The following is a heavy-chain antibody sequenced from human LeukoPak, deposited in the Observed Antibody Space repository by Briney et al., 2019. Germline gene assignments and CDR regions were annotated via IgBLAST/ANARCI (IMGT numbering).Heavy chain of an antibody. V-gene: IGHV1-69*13. CDR1: GGTFSSYA. CDR2: IIPIFGTA. D-gene: IGHD3-22*01. Sequence: SVNVSCKASGGTFSSYAISWVRQAPGQGLEWMGGIIPIFGTANYAQKFQGRVTITADESTSTAYMELSSLRSEDTAVYYCARHSSGYYTTYYYYGMDVWGQGTTVTVSS. CDR3: ARHSSGYYTTYYYYGMDV. J-gene: IGHJ6*02.